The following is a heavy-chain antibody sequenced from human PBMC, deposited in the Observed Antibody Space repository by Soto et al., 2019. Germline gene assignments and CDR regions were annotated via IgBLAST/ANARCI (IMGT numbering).Heavy chain of an antibody. J-gene: IGHJ4*02. V-gene: IGHV1-18*01. CDR2: ISAYNTNT. Sequence: QVQLVQSGAEVKKPGASVKVSCKTSGYTFTSYHISWVRQAPGQGLEWMGWISAYNTNTNYAQKFQGRVTMTTDTLPSTAYMELRSLRSDDTAVYYCERDTPPTDYWAQGTLVTVSS. CDR3: ERDTPPTDY. CDR1: GYTFTSYH.